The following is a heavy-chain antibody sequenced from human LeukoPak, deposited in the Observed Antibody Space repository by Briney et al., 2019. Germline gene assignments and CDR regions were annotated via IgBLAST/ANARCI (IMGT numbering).Heavy chain of an antibody. J-gene: IGHJ4*02. CDR1: GFTFDDYA. D-gene: IGHD3-16*01. CDR2: ISWNSGSI. Sequence: GGSLRLSCAASGFTFDDYAMHWVRQAPGKGLEWVSGISWNSGSIGYADSVKGRFTISRDNAKNSLYLQMNSLRAEDTAVYYCARDPQYYDYVWGSPSPLDYWGQGTLVTVSS. V-gene: IGHV3-9*01. CDR3: ARDPQYYDYVWGSPSPLDY.